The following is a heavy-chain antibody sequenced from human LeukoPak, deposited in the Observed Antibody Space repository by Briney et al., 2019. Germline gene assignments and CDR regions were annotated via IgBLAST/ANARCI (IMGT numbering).Heavy chain of an antibody. V-gene: IGHV4-59*01. CDR2: IYYSGST. Sequence: PSETLSLTCTVSGGSISSYYWSWIRQPPGKGLEGIGYIYYSGSTNYNPSLKSRVTISVDTSKNQFSLKLSSVTAADTAVYYCARVADYYDSSGPDYWGQGTLVTVSS. CDR3: ARVADYYDSSGPDY. D-gene: IGHD3-22*01. CDR1: GGSISSYY. J-gene: IGHJ4*02.